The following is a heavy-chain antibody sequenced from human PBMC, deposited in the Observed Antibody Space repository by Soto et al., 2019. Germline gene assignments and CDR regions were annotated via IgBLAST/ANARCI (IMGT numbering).Heavy chain of an antibody. D-gene: IGHD2-2*02. CDR3: AMKYDSSTSCYRDY. J-gene: IGHJ4*02. V-gene: IGHV1-69*02. CDR1: GGTFSSYT. Sequence: QVQLVQSGAEVKKPGSSVKVSCKASGGTFSSYTISWVRQAPGQGLEWMGRIIPILGIANYAQKFQGRVTITADKSTSTAYMELSSLRSEETAVYYCAMKYDSSTSCYRDYWGQGTLVTVSS. CDR2: IIPILGIA.